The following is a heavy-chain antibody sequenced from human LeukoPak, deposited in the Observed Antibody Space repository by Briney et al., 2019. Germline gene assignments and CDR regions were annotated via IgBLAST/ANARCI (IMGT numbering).Heavy chain of an antibody. CDR1: GGSISSGSYY. V-gene: IGHV4-61*02. CDR3: ARALPAGFDAFDI. D-gene: IGHD6-13*01. Sequence: SETLSLTCTVSGGSISSGSYYWSWIRQPAGKGLEWIGRIYTSGSTNYNPSLKSRVTISVDTSKNQFSLKLSSVTAADTAVYYCARALPAGFDAFDIWGQGTMVTVSS. CDR2: IYTSGST. J-gene: IGHJ3*02.